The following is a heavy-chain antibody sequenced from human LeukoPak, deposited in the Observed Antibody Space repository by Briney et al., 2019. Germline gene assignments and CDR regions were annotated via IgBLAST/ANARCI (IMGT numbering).Heavy chain of an antibody. CDR2: INWNGGST. D-gene: IGHD3-22*01. CDR3: ARERTYYYDSNPDYFDY. J-gene: IGHJ4*02. V-gene: IGHV3-20*04. CDR1: GFTFDDYG. Sequence: PGGSLRLSCAASGFTFDDYGMSWVRQAPGKGLEWVSGINWNGGSTGYADSVKGRFTISRDNAKNSLYLQMNSLRAGDTALYYCARERTYYYDSNPDYFDYWGQGTLVTVSS.